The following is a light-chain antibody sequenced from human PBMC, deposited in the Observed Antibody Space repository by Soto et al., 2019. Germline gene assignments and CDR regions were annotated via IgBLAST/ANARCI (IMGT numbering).Light chain of an antibody. V-gene: IGKV4-1*01. CDR2: WAS. CDR1: QSIFYSSNNKNF. CDR3: QQYYSTPLT. Sequence: DLVLTPSPDSLAVSLGERATINCKSSQSIFYSSNNKNFLAWYQQKPGQPPKLLIYWASTRESGVPDRFSGSGSGTDFTLTISSLQAEDVAVYYCQQYYSTPLTFGGGTKV. J-gene: IGKJ4*01.